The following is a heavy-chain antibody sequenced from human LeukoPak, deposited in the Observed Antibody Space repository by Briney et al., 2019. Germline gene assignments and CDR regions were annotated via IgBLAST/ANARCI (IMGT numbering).Heavy chain of an antibody. V-gene: IGHV3-23*01. D-gene: IGHD3-22*01. Sequence: SGGSLRLSCAASGFTFSSYAMSWVRRAPGKGLEWVSGISGSGGSTYYADSVKGRFTISRDNSKNTLYLQMNSLTTEDTAVYYCAREDLNYYDSSGYSSFDYWGQGTLVTVSS. CDR2: ISGSGGST. CDR3: AREDLNYYDSSGYSSFDY. J-gene: IGHJ4*02. CDR1: GFTFSSYA.